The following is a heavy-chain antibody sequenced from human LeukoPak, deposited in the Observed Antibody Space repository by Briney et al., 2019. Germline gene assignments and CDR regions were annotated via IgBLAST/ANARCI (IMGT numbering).Heavy chain of an antibody. V-gene: IGHV3-21*01. D-gene: IGHD1-26*01. CDR3: ARARSSGSHRVVNAFDV. Sequence: GGSLRLSCAASGLTVSSSYMSWVRQAPGKGLEWVSSISITSDYIYYPDSMKGRFTISRDNAKNSLYLQMNSLRAEDTAVYYCARARSSGSHRVVNAFDVWGQGTMVTVSS. CDR1: GLTVSSSY. J-gene: IGHJ3*01. CDR2: ISITSDYI.